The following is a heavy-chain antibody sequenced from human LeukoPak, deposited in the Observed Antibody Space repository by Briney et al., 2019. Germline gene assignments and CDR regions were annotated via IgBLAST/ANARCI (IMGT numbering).Heavy chain of an antibody. CDR1: GVSISSYY. CDR3: ARGRYSSSPEYFDY. J-gene: IGHJ4*02. V-gene: IGHV4-4*07. CDR2: IYTSGST. D-gene: IGHD6-6*01. Sequence: SETLSLTCTVSGVSISSYYWSWIRQPAGKGLEWIGRIYTSGSTNYNPSLKSRVTISVDKSKNQFSLKLSSVTAADTAVYYCARGRYSSSPEYFDYWGQGTLVTVTS.